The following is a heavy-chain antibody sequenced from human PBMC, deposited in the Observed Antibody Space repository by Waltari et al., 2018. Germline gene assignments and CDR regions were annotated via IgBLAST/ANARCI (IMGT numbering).Heavy chain of an antibody. CDR2: INPKSGET. CDR3: AKDRYTSTWGSGTGDS. V-gene: IGHV1-2*02. J-gene: IGHJ4*02. Sequence: QVQLVQSGTEVTKPGASVKVSCKAPGYTFAGHYIHWVRQAPGQGLEWMGWINPKSGETSYALKLQGRVTLTTDTATTTAFMELSDLTSDDTAIYYCAKDRYTSTWGSGTGDSWGQGTLVTVSA. D-gene: IGHD2-2*02. CDR1: GYTFAGHY.